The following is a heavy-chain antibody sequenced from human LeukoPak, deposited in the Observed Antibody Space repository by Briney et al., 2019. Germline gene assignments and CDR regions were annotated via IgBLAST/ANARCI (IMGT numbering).Heavy chain of an antibody. D-gene: IGHD3-3*02. CDR3: ARTYYHNWFDP. CDR1: GGSISSSSYY. CDR2: IYYSGST. V-gene: IGHV4-39*01. J-gene: IGHJ5*02. Sequence: PSETLPLTCTVSGGSISSSSYYWGWIRQPPGKGLEWIGSIYYSGSTYYNPSLKSRVTISVDTSKNQFSLKLSSVTAADTAVYYCARTYYHNWFDPWGQGTLVTVSS.